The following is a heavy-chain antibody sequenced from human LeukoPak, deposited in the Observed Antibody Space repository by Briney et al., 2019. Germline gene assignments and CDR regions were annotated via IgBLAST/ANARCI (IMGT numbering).Heavy chain of an antibody. Sequence: ASVKVSCKASGYTFTSYDINWVRQATGQGLEWMGWMNPNSGNTGYAQKFQGRVTMTRNTSISTAYMELSSLRSEDTAVYYCARMIVVANYYYYYYMDVWGKGTTVTISS. CDR2: MNPNSGNT. CDR1: GYTFTSYD. V-gene: IGHV1-8*01. D-gene: IGHD3-22*01. CDR3: ARMIVVANYYYYYYMDV. J-gene: IGHJ6*03.